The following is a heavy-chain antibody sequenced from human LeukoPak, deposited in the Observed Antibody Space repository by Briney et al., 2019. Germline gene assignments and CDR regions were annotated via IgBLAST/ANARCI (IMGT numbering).Heavy chain of an antibody. CDR3: AKDFGVPDGHFDY. CDR1: GFTFSSYG. V-gene: IGHV3-30*18. Sequence: GGSLRLSCAASGFTFSSYGMPWFRQAPGKGLEWVAVISYDGSNKYYADSVKGRFTISRDNSKNTLYLQMNSLRAEDTAVYYCAKDFGVPDGHFDYWGQGTLVTVSS. J-gene: IGHJ4*02. D-gene: IGHD5-24*01. CDR2: ISYDGSNK.